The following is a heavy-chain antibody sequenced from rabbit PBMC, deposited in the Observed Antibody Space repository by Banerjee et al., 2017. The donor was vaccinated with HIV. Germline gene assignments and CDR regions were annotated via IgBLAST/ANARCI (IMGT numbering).Heavy chain of an antibody. Sequence: QQQLEESGGGLVKPGGTLTLTCKASGFSFSSSYWICWVRQAPGKGLEWIACIYTGSGSTYYASWAKGRFTISKTSSTTVTLQMTSLTAADTATYFCARSSSRSYGYLLWGPGTLVTVS. CDR2: IYTGSGST. D-gene: IGHD6-1*01. CDR3: ARSSSRSYGYLL. CDR1: GFSFSSSYW. J-gene: IGHJ4*01. V-gene: IGHV1S45*01.